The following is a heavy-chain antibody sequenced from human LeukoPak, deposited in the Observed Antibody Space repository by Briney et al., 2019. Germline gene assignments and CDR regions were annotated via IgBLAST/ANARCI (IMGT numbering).Heavy chain of an antibody. CDR3: ARIYGLGSFWDY. D-gene: IGHD3-10*01. J-gene: IGHJ4*02. CDR1: GFTLTNYE. CDR2: SSSSGSRI. Sequence: GGSLRLSCAASGFTLTNYEMNWVRQAPGRGLEWISYSSSSGSRIYYADSVKGRFIISRDNAKNSLYLQMNSLRVEDTAVYYCARIYGLGSFWDYWGQGTLVTVSS. V-gene: IGHV3-48*03.